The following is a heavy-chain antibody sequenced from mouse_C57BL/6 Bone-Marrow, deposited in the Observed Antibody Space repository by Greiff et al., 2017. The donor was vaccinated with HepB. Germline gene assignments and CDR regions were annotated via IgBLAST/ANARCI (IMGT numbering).Heavy chain of an antibody. CDR2: IDPENGDT. CDR1: GFNIKDDY. Sequence: VQLQQSGAELVRPGASVKLSCTASGFNIKDDYMHWVKQRPEQGLEWIGCIDPENGDTEYASKFQGKATITADTSSNTAYLQLSSLTSEDTDVYFCTTKNETYWGQGTLVTVSA. V-gene: IGHV14-4*01. CDR3: TTKNETY. J-gene: IGHJ3*01.